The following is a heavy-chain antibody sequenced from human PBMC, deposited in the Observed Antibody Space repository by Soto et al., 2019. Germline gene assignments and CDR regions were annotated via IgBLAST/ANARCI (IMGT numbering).Heavy chain of an antibody. CDR3: ARDDYSNSNYYYYYMDV. D-gene: IGHD4-4*01. V-gene: IGHV3-66*01. Sequence: LSLTCAASGFTVSSNYMSWVRQAPGKGLEWVSVIYSGGSTYYADSVKGRFTISRDNSKNTLYLQMNSLRAEDTAVYYCARDDYSNSNYYYYYMDVWGKGTTVTVSS. CDR1: GFTVSSNY. CDR2: IYSGGST. J-gene: IGHJ6*03.